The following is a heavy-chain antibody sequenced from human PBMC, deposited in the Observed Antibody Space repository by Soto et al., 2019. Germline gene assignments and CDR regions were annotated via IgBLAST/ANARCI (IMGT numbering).Heavy chain of an antibody. D-gene: IGHD2-15*01. J-gene: IGHJ4*02. CDR2: ISYDGSNK. CDR3: ARDLIAAADYCSGGSCYSFDY. CDR1: GFTFSSYA. V-gene: IGHV3-30-3*01. Sequence: QVQLVESGGGVVQPGRSLRLSCAASGFTFSSYAMHWVRQAPGKGLEWVAVISYDGSNKYYADSVKGRFTISRDNSKNRLYLQMNSLRAEDTAVYYCARDLIAAADYCSGGSCYSFDYWGQGTLVTVSS.